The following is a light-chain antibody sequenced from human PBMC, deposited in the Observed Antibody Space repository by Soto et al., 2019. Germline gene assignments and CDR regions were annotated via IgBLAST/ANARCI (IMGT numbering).Light chain of an antibody. Sequence: IVLTQSPCTLSLSPGDRATLSCRASQRVSARYLAWYQQKPGQAPRLLIFGASDRATGIPDRFSGSGSGTEFTLTIDRLEPEDFAMYYCQQYSDSPPTFGQGTKVDIK. J-gene: IGKJ1*01. CDR2: GAS. CDR1: QRVSARY. CDR3: QQYSDSPPT. V-gene: IGKV3-20*01.